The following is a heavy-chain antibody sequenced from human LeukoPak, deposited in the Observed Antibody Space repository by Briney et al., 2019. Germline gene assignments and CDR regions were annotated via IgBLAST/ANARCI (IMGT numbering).Heavy chain of an antibody. Sequence: GESLKISCKGSGYSFTYWIGWVRQMPGKGLEWMGIIYSGDSHTKYSPSFQGRVTISADKSTTTAYLQWSSLEASDTAMYYCASARHGDCVWDYWGQGTLVTVSS. J-gene: IGHJ4*02. CDR2: IYSGDSHT. CDR1: GYSFTYW. CDR3: ASARHGDCVWDY. D-gene: IGHD2-21*02. V-gene: IGHV5-51*01.